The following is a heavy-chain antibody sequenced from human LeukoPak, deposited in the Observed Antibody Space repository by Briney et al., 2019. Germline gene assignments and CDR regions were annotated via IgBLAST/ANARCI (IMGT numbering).Heavy chain of an antibody. CDR3: GRAEGGAAGSHYYYYYMDV. D-gene: IGHD6-13*01. J-gene: IGHJ6*03. Sequence: GESLKISWKGSGYSFTCYWIGWVRQMPGKGLEGMGIIYPGDSDTRYSPSCQGQVTISADKYISTAYLHQSSLKASDPATSYCGRAEGGAAGSHYYYYYMDVWGKGTTVTVSS. CDR2: IYPGDSDT. V-gene: IGHV5-51*01. CDR1: GYSFTCYW.